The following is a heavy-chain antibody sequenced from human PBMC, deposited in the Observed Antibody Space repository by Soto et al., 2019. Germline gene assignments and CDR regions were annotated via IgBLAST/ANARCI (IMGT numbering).Heavy chain of an antibody. CDR2: LDPSDSYT. V-gene: IGHV5-10-1*01. J-gene: IGHJ6*02. Sequence: PGESLKISCKGSGYSFTSYWISRVRQMPGKGLDWRGRLDPSDSYTNYSPSFQGHVTISADKSISTAYLQWSSLKASDTAMYYCARLRWIGYDDFWCGYQIKDVWGQGTTVTVSS. CDR1: GYSFTSYW. D-gene: IGHD3-3*01. CDR3: ARLRWIGYDDFWCGYQIKDV.